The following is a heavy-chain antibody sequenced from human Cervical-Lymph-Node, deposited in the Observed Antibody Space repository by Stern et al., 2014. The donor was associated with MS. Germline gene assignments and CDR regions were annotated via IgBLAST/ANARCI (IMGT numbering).Heavy chain of an antibody. D-gene: IGHD4-17*01. CDR1: GGSVSTYNYY. J-gene: IGHJ4*02. V-gene: IGHV4-61*02. CDR2: IYASGNT. CDR3: ATSGGRRGDFRDY. Sequence: VQLVESGPGLVKPSQTLSLTCTVSGGSVSTYNYYWTWIRQPAGKGLEWIGRIYASGNTNSNPSLKGRVTISLDTPRNQFSLKLTSVTAADTAVYYCATSGGRRGDFRDYWGQGTLVTVSS.